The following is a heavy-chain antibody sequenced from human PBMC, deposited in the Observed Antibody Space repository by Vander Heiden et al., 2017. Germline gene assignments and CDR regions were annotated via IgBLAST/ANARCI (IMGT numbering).Heavy chain of an antibody. V-gene: IGHV3-9*01. CDR3: AKEAPLGYRTNGVCEYYFDY. CDR1: GFTFDAYA. CDR2: ISWNSGSI. J-gene: IGHJ4*02. D-gene: IGHD2-8*01. Sequence: EVQLVESGGGLVQPGRSLRLSCAASGFTFDAYAIHWVRQAPGKGLEWVSGISWNSGSIGYADSVKGRFTIARDNAKNSLYLQMNSMRAEETALYYCAKEAPLGYRTNGVCEYYFDYWGQGTMVTVYS.